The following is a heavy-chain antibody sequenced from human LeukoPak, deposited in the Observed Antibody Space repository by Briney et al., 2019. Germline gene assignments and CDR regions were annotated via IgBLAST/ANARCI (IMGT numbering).Heavy chain of an antibody. D-gene: IGHD3-16*02. CDR2: INPSGGST. V-gene: IGHV1-46*01. CDR1: GYTFTSYY. CDR3: ARDPFDMITFGGVIVRPSYYFDY. J-gene: IGHJ4*02. Sequence: ASVKVSCKASGYTFTSYYMHWVRQAPGQGLEWMGIINPSGGSTSYAQKFQGRVTMTRDTSTSTVYMELSSLRSEDTAVYYCARDPFDMITFGGVIVRPSYYFDYWGQGTLVTVSS.